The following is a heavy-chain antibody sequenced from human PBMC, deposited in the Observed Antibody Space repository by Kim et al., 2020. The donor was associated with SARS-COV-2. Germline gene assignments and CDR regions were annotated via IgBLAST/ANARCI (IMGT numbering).Heavy chain of an antibody. Sequence: GGSLRLSCAASGFTFSSYSMNWVRQAPGKGREWVSSISSRSSYIYYADSVKGRFTISRDNAKNSLYLQMNSLRAEDTAVYYCAGGWYPDDYWGQGTLVTVSS. V-gene: IGHV3-21*01. J-gene: IGHJ4*02. D-gene: IGHD6-19*01. CDR1: GFTFSSYS. CDR3: AGGWYPDDY. CDR2: ISSRSSYI.